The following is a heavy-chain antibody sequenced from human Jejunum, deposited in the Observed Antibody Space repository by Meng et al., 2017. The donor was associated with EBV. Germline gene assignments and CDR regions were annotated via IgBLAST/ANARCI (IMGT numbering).Heavy chain of an antibody. V-gene: IGHV1-8*01. J-gene: IGHJ4*02. Sequence: QERLVQSGVEVKKPGASVQASCKPSGYTFTSYDINWVRQATGQGLEWMGWMNPNSGNRGYAQKFQGRLTMTSDTSISTAYMELSSLISEDTALYYCVVGTIDMTFNYWGQGMLVTVSS. CDR3: VVGTIDMTFNY. CDR1: GYTFTSYD. D-gene: IGHD2-21*02. CDR2: MNPNSGNR.